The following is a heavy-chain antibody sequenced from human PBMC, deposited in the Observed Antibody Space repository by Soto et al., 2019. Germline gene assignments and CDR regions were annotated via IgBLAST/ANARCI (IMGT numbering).Heavy chain of an antibody. D-gene: IGHD2-8*01. V-gene: IGHV4-61*01. J-gene: IGHJ4*02. CDR2: IYYTGST. CDR3: ARVNGGPYYFDY. CDR1: GGSVSNGSYY. Sequence: PSEPLSRTWTVSGGSVSNGSYYWSWIRQPAGKGLEWSGYIYYTGSTNYNPSLKSRVTISVDTSKNQFSLKLSSVTAADTAVYYCARVNGGPYYFDYWGQGTQVTSPQ.